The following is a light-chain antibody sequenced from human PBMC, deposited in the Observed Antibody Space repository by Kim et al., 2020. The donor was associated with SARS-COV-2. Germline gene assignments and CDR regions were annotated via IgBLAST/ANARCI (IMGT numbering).Light chain of an antibody. CDR2: NDH. Sequence: QSVLTQPPSASVSPGRRVVIFCSASSSSIGSNTVSCYHVIPRSAPKIVIYNDHERPPGVIDRFSGSESGTSASLAITGLQPELEGTYYCYAWDDNMGAYVFGTGTKVTVL. J-gene: IGLJ1*01. CDR3: YAWDDNMGAYV. CDR1: SSSIGSNT. V-gene: IGLV1-44*01.